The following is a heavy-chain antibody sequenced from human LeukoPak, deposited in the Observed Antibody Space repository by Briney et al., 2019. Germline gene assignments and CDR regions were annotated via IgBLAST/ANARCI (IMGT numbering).Heavy chain of an antibody. V-gene: IGHV3-33*01. Sequence: PGGSLRLSCAASGFTFSSYGMHWDRQAPGKGLEWVAVIWYDGSNKYYADSVKGRFTISRDNSKNTLYLQMNSLRAEDTAVYYCARDEEITIFGVVIGMDVWGQGTTVTVSS. CDR3: ARDEEITIFGVVIGMDV. J-gene: IGHJ6*02. CDR2: IWYDGSNK. CDR1: GFTFSSYG. D-gene: IGHD3-3*01.